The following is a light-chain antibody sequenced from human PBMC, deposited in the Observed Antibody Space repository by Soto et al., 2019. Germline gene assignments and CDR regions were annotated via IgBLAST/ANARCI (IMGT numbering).Light chain of an antibody. CDR3: QQRGN. Sequence: EIVLTQSPATLSLSPGERATLSCRASQSVSSYLAWYQQKPSQAPRLLIYDASNRATGIPARFSGSGSGTDFTLTISSLEPEDFAVYYCQQRGNFGPGTKVDIK. V-gene: IGKV3-11*01. J-gene: IGKJ3*01. CDR1: QSVSSY. CDR2: DAS.